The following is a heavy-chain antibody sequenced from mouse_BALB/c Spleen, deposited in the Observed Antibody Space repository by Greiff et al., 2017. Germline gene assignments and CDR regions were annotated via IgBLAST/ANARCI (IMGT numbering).Heavy chain of an antibody. J-gene: IGHJ3*01. CDR2: ISYDGSN. V-gene: IGHV3-6*02. CDR1: GYSITSGYY. Sequence: DVKLQESGPGLVKPSQSLSLTCSVTGYSITSGYYWNWIRQFPGNKLEWMGYISYDGSNNYNPSLKNRISITRDTSKNQFFLKLNSVTTEDTATYYCARAHGYWFAYWGQGTLVTVAA. D-gene: IGHD2-2*01. CDR3: ARAHGYWFAY.